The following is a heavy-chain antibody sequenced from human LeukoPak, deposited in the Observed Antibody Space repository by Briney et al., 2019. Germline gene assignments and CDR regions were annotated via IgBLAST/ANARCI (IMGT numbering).Heavy chain of an antibody. J-gene: IGHJ3*02. D-gene: IGHD1-7*01. CDR2: AYSRSRGGR. Sequence: SQTLSLSCAISGDSVSGNSVAWNWIRQSPSRGLEWLGRAYSRSRGGRDYAISVRSRINIDTDTSRNQFSLQPSSVTPEDTAVYYCARGTNSTFDIWGQGTMVTVSS. V-gene: IGHV6-1*01. CDR3: ARGTNSTFDI. CDR1: GDSVSGNSVA.